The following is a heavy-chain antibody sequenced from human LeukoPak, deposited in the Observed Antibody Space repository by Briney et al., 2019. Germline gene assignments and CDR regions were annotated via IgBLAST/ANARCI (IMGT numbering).Heavy chain of an antibody. CDR1: GGSFSGYY. CDR3: ARLWGSSSWYSWRGYFDY. D-gene: IGHD6-13*01. V-gene: IGHV4-34*01. CDR2: INHSGST. J-gene: IGHJ4*02. Sequence: TSETLSLTCAVYGGSFSGYYWSWIRQPPGKGLEWIGEINHSGSTNYNPSLKSRVTISVGTSKNQFSLKLSSVTAADTAVYYCARLWGSSSWYSWRGYFDYWGQGTLVTVSS.